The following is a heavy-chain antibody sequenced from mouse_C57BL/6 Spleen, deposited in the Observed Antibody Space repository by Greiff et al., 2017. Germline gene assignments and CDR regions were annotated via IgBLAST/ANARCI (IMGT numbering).Heavy chain of an antibody. CDR1: GYTFTDYE. V-gene: IGHV1-15*01. CDR3: TRDSSGYDYAMDY. J-gene: IGHJ4*01. D-gene: IGHD3-2*02. Sequence: QVQLKESGAELVRPGASVTLSCKASGYTFTDYEMHWVKQTPVHGLEWIGAIDPETGGTAYNQKFKGKAILTADKSSSTAYMELRSLTSEDSAVYYCTRDSSGYDYAMDYWGQGTSVTVSS. CDR2: IDPETGGT.